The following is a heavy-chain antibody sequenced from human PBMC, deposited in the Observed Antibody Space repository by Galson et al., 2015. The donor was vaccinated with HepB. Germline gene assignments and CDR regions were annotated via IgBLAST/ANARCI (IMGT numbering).Heavy chain of an antibody. V-gene: IGHV1-8*01. Sequence: SVKVSCKASGYTFTNYEIYWVRQATGQGLEWMGKVKPNSGETDYAQKFQGRLTVASETSINTVYMELSSLRLDDTAVYYCAREGSFWSGYYPEAFDVWGQGTLVTVSS. CDR1: GYTFTNYE. CDR2: VKPNSGET. D-gene: IGHD3-3*01. J-gene: IGHJ3*01. CDR3: AREGSFWSGYYPEAFDV.